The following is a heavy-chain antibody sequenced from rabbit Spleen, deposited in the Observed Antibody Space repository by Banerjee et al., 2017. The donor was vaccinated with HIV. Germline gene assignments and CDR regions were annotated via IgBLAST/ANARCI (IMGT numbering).Heavy chain of an antibody. Sequence: QSLEESGGDLVKPEASLTLTCKASGFDFSSSYYMCWVRQAPGKGLEWISCIAGSSSGFTYSAAWAKGRFPIPQTPSATVTLQMTSLTAADTASYFCARDLTGVVGWNFGWWGPGTRSPS. CDR3: ARDLTGVVGWNFGW. D-gene: IGHD4-1*01. CDR1: GFDFSSSYY. J-gene: IGHJ4*01. V-gene: IGHV1S40*01. CDR2: IAGSSSGFT.